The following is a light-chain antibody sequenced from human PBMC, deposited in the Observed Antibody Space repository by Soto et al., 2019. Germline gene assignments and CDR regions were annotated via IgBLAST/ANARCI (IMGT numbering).Light chain of an antibody. Sequence: DIPMTQSPSSLSASVGDRVTITCRASQGISDFLVWYQQKPGKVPKLLIYTTSTMQSGVPSRFSRSRSGTDFTFTISSLQTEDIATYYCQKYNSAPFTFGPGTKVDIK. CDR3: QKYNSAPFT. CDR2: TTS. J-gene: IGKJ3*01. V-gene: IGKV1-27*01. CDR1: QGISDF.